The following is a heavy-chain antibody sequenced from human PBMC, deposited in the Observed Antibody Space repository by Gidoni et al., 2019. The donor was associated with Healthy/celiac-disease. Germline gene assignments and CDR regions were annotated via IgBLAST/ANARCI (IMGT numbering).Heavy chain of an antibody. D-gene: IGHD1-26*01. CDR3: ARDDSVGAKLRGSDY. Sequence: QVQLVESGGGVVQPVTSLRISFSASGFPFSSYGMHWVRQAPGKGLELVAVIWYDGSNKYYADSVKGRFTISRDNSKNTLYLRMNSLRAEDTAVYYCARDDSVGAKLRGSDYWGQGTLVTVSS. CDR2: IWYDGSNK. J-gene: IGHJ4*02. V-gene: IGHV3-33*01. CDR1: GFPFSSYG.